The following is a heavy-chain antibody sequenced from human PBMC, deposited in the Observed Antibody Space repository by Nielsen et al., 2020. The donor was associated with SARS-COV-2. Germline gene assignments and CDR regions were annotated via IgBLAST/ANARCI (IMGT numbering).Heavy chain of an antibody. D-gene: IGHD3-3*01. CDR3: ARTITIFGVVIRGSMDV. J-gene: IGHJ6*02. CDR2: IYYSGST. CDR1: GGSISSYY. Sequence: SETLSLTCAVSGGSISSYYWSWIRQPPGKGLEWIGYIYYSGSTNYNPSLKSRVTISVDTSMNQFSLKLSSVTAADTAVYYCARTITIFGVVIRGSMDVWGQGTTVTVSS. V-gene: IGHV4-59*08.